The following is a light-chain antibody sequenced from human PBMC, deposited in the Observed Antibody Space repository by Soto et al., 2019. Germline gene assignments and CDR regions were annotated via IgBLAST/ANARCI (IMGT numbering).Light chain of an antibody. J-gene: IGKJ5*01. CDR2: GAS. V-gene: IGKV3-15*01. Sequence: EIILTQSPDTLSLSPGERATLSCRASQSVSSSYLAWYQQKRGQAPRLLIYGASTRATGIPASFSGSGSGTEFTLTISSLQSEDFAVYYCQQYNNWPLITFGQGTRLEIK. CDR3: QQYNNWPLIT. CDR1: QSVSSSY.